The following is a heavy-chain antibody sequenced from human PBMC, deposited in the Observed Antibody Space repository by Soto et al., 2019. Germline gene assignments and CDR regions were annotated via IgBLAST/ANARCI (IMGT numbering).Heavy chain of an antibody. CDR2: LYDVDGS. D-gene: IGHD1-1*01. V-gene: IGHV3-53*01. Sequence: GGSLRLSCATFGLTISGKKYVAWVRQAPGKGLEWVSALYDVDGSFYADSVKGRFTTSSDSSKTTVYLQMNDLRPDDTAVYYCATWHEREHAYDVWGQGTTVTVSS. J-gene: IGHJ3*01. CDR3: ATWHEREHAYDV. CDR1: GLTISGKKY.